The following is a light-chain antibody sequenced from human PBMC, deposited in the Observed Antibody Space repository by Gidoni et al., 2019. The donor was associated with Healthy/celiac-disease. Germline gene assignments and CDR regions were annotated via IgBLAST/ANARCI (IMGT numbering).Light chain of an antibody. CDR3: QHYDNWPYT. Sequence: EIVMTQSPATLSVSPGERVTLSCRASQSVSSNLAWYQQKPGQAPRLLIYGASTRATGIPAMFSGSGSGTEFTLTISSLQSEDFAVYYCQHYDNWPYTFGQGTKLEIK. CDR1: QSVSSN. J-gene: IGKJ2*01. V-gene: IGKV3-15*01. CDR2: GAS.